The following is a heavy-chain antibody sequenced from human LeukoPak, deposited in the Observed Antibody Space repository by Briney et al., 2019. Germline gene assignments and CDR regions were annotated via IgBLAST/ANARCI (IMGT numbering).Heavy chain of an antibody. V-gene: IGHV3-23*01. CDR2: ISGSGGST. J-gene: IGHJ6*01. CDR1: GFTFSSYA. Sequence: GGSLRLSCAASGFTFSSYAMSWVRQAPGKGLEWVSAISGSGGSTYYADSVKGRFTISRDNSKNTLYLQMNSLRAEDTAVYDCAKPARGYYYYGMDVWGQGTTVTVSS. CDR3: AKPARGYYYYGMDV. D-gene: IGHD3-10*01.